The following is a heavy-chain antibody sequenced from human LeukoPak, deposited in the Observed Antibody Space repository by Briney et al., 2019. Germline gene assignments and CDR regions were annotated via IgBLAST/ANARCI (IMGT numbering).Heavy chain of an antibody. CDR2: IYPGDSDT. Sequence: GESLKISCKGSGYRVTSYWIGGVRQMPGKGLEWMGIIYPGDSDTIYSPSFQGQVTISADKSTSTANLQWRSLKASDTAMDYCARSGGNYYSIWGQGTMVTVSS. D-gene: IGHD1-26*01. CDR3: ARSGGNYYSI. CDR1: GYRVTSYW. J-gene: IGHJ3*02. V-gene: IGHV5-51*01.